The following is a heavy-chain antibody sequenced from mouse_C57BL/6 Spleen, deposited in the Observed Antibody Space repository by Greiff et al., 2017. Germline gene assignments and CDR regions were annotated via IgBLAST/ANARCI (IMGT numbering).Heavy chain of an antibody. Sequence: DVHLVESGGGLVQPKGSLKLSCAASGFTFNTYAMHWVRQAPGKGLEWVARIRSKSSNYATYYADSVKDRFTISRDDSQSMLYLQMNNLKTEDTAMYYCVREGILDRYFDVWGTGTTVTVSS. CDR2: IRSKSSNYAT. CDR1: GFTFNTYA. V-gene: IGHV10-3*01. CDR3: VREGILDRYFDV. J-gene: IGHJ1*03.